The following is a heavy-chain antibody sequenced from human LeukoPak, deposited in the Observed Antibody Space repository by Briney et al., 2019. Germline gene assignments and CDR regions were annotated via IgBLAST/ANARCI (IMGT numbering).Heavy chain of an antibody. Sequence: GGSLRLSCAASGFTFSSYEMNWVRQAPGKGLEWVSYISSSGSTIYYADSVKGRFAISRDNAKNSLYLQMNILRAEDTAVYYCARDYLSGGGFDYWGQGNLVTVSS. CDR1: GFTFSSYE. J-gene: IGHJ4*02. CDR2: ISSSGSTI. D-gene: IGHD3-10*01. V-gene: IGHV3-48*03. CDR3: ARDYLSGGGFDY.